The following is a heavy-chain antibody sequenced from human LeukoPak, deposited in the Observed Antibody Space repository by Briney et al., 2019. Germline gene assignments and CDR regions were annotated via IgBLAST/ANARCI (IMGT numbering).Heavy chain of an antibody. D-gene: IGHD2-15*01. CDR1: GFTSSSYA. V-gene: IGHV3-30*04. CDR3: ARDRLPGCSGGSCYSYYYYGMDV. CDR2: ISYDGSNK. J-gene: IGHJ6*04. Sequence: GGSLRLSCAASGFTSSSYAMHWVRQAPGKGLEWVAVISYDGSNKYYADSVKGRFTISRDNSKDTLYLQMNSLRAEDTAVYYCARDRLPGCSGGSCYSYYYYGMDVWGKGTTVTVSS.